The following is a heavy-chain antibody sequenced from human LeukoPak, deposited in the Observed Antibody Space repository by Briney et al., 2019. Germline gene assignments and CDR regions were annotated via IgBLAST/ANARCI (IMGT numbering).Heavy chain of an antibody. CDR3: ARDWYHYYYGMDV. D-gene: IGHD1-14*01. Sequence: SVKVSCKASGGTFSSYAISWVRQAPGQGLEWMGGIIPIFGTANYAQKFQGRVTITADESTSTAYMELSSLRSEDAAVYYCARDWYHYYYGMDVWGQGTTVTVSS. J-gene: IGHJ6*02. CDR2: IIPIFGTA. V-gene: IGHV1-69*13. CDR1: GGTFSSYA.